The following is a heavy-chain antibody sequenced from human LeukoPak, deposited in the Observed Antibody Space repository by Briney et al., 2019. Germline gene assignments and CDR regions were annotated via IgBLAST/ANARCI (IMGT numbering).Heavy chain of an antibody. J-gene: IGHJ4*02. D-gene: IGHD5-24*01. CDR2: INHSGST. CDR1: GGSFSGYY. CDR3: ARGKWLQFFFDY. Sequence: PSETLSLTCAVYGGSFSGYYWSWIRQPPGKGLEWIGEINHSGSTNYNPSLKSRVTISVDTSKNQFSLKLSSVTAADTAVYYCARGKWLQFFFDYWGQGTLVTVSS. V-gene: IGHV4-34*01.